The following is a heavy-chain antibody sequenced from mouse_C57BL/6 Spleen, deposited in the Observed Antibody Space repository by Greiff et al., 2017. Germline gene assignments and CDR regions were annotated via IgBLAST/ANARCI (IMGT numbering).Heavy chain of an antibody. V-gene: IGHV1-82*01. CDR2: IYPGDGDT. J-gene: IGHJ2*01. D-gene: IGHD2-12*01. CDR3: ARAPYDSGFDD. CDR1: GYAFSSSW. Sequence: VQLEEPGPELVKPGASVKISCKASGYAFSSSWMNWVKQRPGQGLEWIGRIYPGDGDTNYNGKFKGKATLTVDNSSRTAYLQRSRLTSEDSAVYFCARAPYDSGFDDWGQGTTLTVSS.